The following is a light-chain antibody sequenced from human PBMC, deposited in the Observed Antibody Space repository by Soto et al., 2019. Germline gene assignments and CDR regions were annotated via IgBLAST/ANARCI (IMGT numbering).Light chain of an antibody. CDR1: SSNIGNNY. V-gene: IGLV1-51*01. CDR3: GTWDSSLTAGV. CDR2: DNN. J-gene: IGLJ2*01. Sequence: QSVLTQPPSVSAAPGQKVTISCSGSSSNIGNNYVSCYQQFPGTAPKLLIYDNNKRPSGIPDRFSGSKSGTSATLGITGLKTGAEADYYCGTWDSSLTAGVVGGGTKLTGL.